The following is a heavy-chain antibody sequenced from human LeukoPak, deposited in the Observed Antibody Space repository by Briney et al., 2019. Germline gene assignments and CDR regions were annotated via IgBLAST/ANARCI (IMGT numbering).Heavy chain of an antibody. Sequence: PSETLSLTCAVSGGSISSSYYWSWIRQPAGKGLEWIGRIYTSGSTNYNPSLKSRVTISVDTSKNQFSLKLSSVTAADTAVYYCARGLSYGKPRFDYWGQGTLVTVSS. CDR3: ARGLSYGKPRFDY. CDR1: GGSISSSYY. CDR2: IYTSGST. V-gene: IGHV4-61*02. J-gene: IGHJ4*02. D-gene: IGHD1-26*01.